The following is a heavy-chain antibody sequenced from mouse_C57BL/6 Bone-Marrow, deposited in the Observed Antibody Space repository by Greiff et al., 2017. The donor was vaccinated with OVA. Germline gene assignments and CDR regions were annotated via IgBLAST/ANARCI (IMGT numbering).Heavy chain of an antibody. CDR3: ARWIFYDGYSPFAY. D-gene: IGHD2-3*01. Sequence: QVQLQQPGTELVKPGASVKLSCKASGYTFTSYWMHWVKQRPGQGLEWIGNINPSNGGTNYNEKFKSKATLTVDKSSSTAYIQLSSLTSEDSAVYYCARWIFYDGYSPFAYWGQGTLVTVSA. V-gene: IGHV1-53*01. CDR1: GYTFTSYW. CDR2: INPSNGGT. J-gene: IGHJ3*01.